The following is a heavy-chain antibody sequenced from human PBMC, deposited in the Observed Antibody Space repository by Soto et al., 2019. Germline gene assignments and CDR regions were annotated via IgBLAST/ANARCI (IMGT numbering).Heavy chain of an antibody. J-gene: IGHJ5*02. V-gene: IGHV1-3*01. CDR3: ARVYGDYEEVVWFYL. D-gene: IGHD4-17*01. Sequence: GASVKVSCKASGYTFTSYAMHWVRQAPGQRLEWMGWINAGNGNTKYSQKFQGRVTITRDTSASTAYMELSSLRSEDTAVYYCARVYGDYEEVVWFYLWGQGTLVTVSS. CDR2: INAGNGNT. CDR1: GYTFTSYA.